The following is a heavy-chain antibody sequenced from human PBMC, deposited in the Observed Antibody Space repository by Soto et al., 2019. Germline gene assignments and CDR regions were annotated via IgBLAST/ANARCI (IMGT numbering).Heavy chain of an antibody. CDR3: ARDRVESGYPEYFQH. CDR2: IYSGGST. CDR1: GFTVSRNY. J-gene: IGHJ1*01. D-gene: IGHD3-22*01. Sequence: EGQLVESGGGLIQPGGSLRLYCAASGFTVSRNYMSWVRQAPGKGLEWVSVIYSGGSTYYADSVKGRFTISRDNSKNTLYLQMNSLRAEDTAVYYCARDRVESGYPEYFQHWGQGTLVTVSS. V-gene: IGHV3-53*01.